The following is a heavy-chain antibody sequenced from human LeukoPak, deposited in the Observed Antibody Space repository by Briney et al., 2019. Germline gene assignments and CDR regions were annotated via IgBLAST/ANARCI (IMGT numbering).Heavy chain of an antibody. J-gene: IGHJ4*02. CDR2: IYSGGST. Sequence: GGSLRLSCAASGFTVSSNYMSWVRQAPGKGLEWVSVIYSGGSTYYADSVKGRFTISRDNSKNTLYLQMNSLRAEDTAVYYCAREGNYYYDSSGYYDWGQRTLVTVSS. D-gene: IGHD3-22*01. CDR1: GFTVSSNY. CDR3: AREGNYYYDSSGYYD. V-gene: IGHV3-53*01.